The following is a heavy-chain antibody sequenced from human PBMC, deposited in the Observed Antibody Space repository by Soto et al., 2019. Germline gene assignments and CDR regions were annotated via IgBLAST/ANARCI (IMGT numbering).Heavy chain of an antibody. CDR1: GGSISSSSYY. D-gene: IGHD6-13*01. Sequence: QLQLQESGPGLVKPSETLSLTCTVSGGSISSSSYYWGWIRQPPGKGLEWIGSIYYSGSTYYNPSLKSRVTISVDTSKNQFSLKLSSVTAADTAVYYCARHVDSSSWYNWFDPWGQVTLVTVSS. V-gene: IGHV4-39*01. CDR2: IYYSGST. J-gene: IGHJ5*02. CDR3: ARHVDSSSWYNWFDP.